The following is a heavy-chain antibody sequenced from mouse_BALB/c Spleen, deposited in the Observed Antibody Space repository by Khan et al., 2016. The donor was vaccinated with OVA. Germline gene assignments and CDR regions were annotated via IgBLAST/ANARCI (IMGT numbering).Heavy chain of an antibody. J-gene: IGHJ3*01. V-gene: IGHV1-7*01. Sequence: VQLQESGAELAKPGASVKISCKASGYSFTTYWMHWVKQRPGQGLEWIGYINPRTGYTASTQKFTDKATLTADKSSSTAYMELSSLTSDDSASYYGGRGGHYGAWFAYWGQGTLVTVSA. CDR1: GYSFTTYW. CDR3: GRGGHYGAWFAY. CDR2: INPRTGYT. D-gene: IGHD1-1*01.